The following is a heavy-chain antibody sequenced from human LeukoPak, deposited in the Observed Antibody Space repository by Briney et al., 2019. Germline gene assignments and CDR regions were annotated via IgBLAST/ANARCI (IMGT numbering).Heavy chain of an antibody. J-gene: IGHJ3*02. CDR1: GFTFSSYA. CDR2: ISYDGSNK. Sequence: PGGSLKLSCAASGFTFSSYAMHWVRQAPGKGLEWVAVISYDGSNKYYADSVKGRFTISRDNSKNTLYLQMNSLRAEDTAVYYCAGGFGELRPVHIWGQGTMVTVSS. CDR3: AGGFGELRPVHI. D-gene: IGHD3-10*01. V-gene: IGHV3-30-3*01.